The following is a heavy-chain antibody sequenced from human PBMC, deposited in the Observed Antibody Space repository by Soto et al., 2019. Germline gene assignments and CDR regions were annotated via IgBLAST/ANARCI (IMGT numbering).Heavy chain of an antibody. CDR2: ISAYNGNT. J-gene: IGHJ6*02. V-gene: IGHV1-18*01. CDR1: SYTFTSYG. Sequence: ASVKVSCKASSYTFTSYGISWVRQAPGQGLEWMGWISAYNGNTNYAQKLQGRVTMTTDTSTSTAYMELRSLRSDDTAVYYCARGLGSGWYVGFGYYYYGMDVWGQGTTVTVSS. CDR3: ARGLGSGWYVGFGYYYYGMDV. D-gene: IGHD6-19*01.